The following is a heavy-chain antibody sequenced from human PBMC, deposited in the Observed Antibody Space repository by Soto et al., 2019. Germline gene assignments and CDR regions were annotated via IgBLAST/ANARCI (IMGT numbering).Heavy chain of an antibody. J-gene: IGHJ3*02. CDR1: GFTFSSYA. V-gene: IGHV3-23*01. Sequence: EVQLLESGGGLVQPGGSLRLSCAASGFTFSSYAMSWVRQAPGKGLEWVSVISGSGGSTYYADSVKGRFTISSHNSKNTLYLLITSVKAEDTAVYYCAKRGGEACDIWGQGTLVTGSS. CDR3: AKRGGEACDI. CDR2: ISGSGGST.